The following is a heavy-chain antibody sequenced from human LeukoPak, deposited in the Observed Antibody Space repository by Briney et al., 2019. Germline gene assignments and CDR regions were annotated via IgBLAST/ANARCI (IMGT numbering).Heavy chain of an antibody. J-gene: IGHJ4*02. CDR3: AREGGAFFDY. CDR1: GFIFSGYS. D-gene: IGHD3-16*01. CDR2: IGSSSSYK. V-gene: IGHV3-21*01. Sequence: PGGSLRLSCAASGFIFSGYSMNWVRQAPGKGLEWVSSIGSSSSYKYYADSVKGRFTISRDNAKKSLYLQMNSLRADDTAVYYCAREGGAFFDYWGQGTLVAVSS.